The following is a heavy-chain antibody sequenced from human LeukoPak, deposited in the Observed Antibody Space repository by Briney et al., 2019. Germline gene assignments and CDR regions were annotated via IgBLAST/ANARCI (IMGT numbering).Heavy chain of an antibody. Sequence: ASVKVSCKASGYTFTSYYMHWVRQAPGQGREWMGIINPSGGSTSYAQKFQGRVTMTRDMSTSTVYMELSSLRSEDTAVYYCARGWRGHYDSSGYYPRIFDYWGQGTLVTVSS. J-gene: IGHJ4*02. CDR3: ARGWRGHYDSSGYYPRIFDY. CDR2: INPSGGST. D-gene: IGHD3-22*01. CDR1: GYTFTSYY. V-gene: IGHV1-46*01.